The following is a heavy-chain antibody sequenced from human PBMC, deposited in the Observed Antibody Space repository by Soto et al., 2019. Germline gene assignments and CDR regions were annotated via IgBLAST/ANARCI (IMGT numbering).Heavy chain of an antibody. V-gene: IGHV4-59*02. CDR2: IYYIGAY. D-gene: IGHD1-7*01. CDR3: ARTPETRDWLDP. CDR1: GASVTSYY. Sequence: SETLSLTCSVSGASVTSYYWSWVRQPPGKGLEWIGYIYYIGAYNYNPSLKSRVTISVDTSKNQFSLKLTSVTAADTAVYYCARTPETRDWLDPWGQGTLVTVSS. J-gene: IGHJ5*02.